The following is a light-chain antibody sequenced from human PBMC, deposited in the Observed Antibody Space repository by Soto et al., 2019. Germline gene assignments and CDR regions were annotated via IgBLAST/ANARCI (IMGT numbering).Light chain of an antibody. J-gene: IGLJ1*01. CDR3: GSYTTRSNYV. Sequence: QSVLTQPASVSGSPGQSITISCTGTSSDIDAYNYVSWYQQHPGKAPKLMIYDVSNRPSGISNRFSGSKSGNTASLTISGLQDEDQADYYCGSYTTRSNYVFGTRTKVTV. V-gene: IGLV2-14*01. CDR2: DVS. CDR1: SSDIDAYNY.